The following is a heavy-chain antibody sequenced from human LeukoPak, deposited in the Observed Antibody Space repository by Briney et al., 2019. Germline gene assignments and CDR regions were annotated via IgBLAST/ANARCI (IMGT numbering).Heavy chain of an antibody. D-gene: IGHD3-22*01. CDR1: GGSIRSHKW. CDR3: ARHGGSPVMIVVVINHNWFDP. Sequence: SETLSLTCAVSGGSIRSHKWWSWVRQPPGKGLEWIGEISHSGSTYYNPSLKSRVTISVDTSKNQFSLKLSSVTAADTAVYYCARHGGSPVMIVVVINHNWFDPWGQGTLVTVSS. CDR2: ISHSGST. V-gene: IGHV4-4*02. J-gene: IGHJ5*02.